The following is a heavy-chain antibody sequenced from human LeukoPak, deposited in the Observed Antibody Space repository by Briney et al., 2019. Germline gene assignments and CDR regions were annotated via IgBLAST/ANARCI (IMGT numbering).Heavy chain of an antibody. V-gene: IGHV3-30*04. CDR2: ISYDGSNK. J-gene: IGHJ4*02. D-gene: IGHD3-16*02. CDR1: GFSFSSYA. Sequence: GGSLRLSCAASGFSFSSYAMHWVRQAPGKGLEWVALISYDGSNKKYADSVKGRFTISRDNSKNTLYLQMNSLRAEDTAVYYCARVGYDYVWGSYRLGSLDYWGQGTLVTVSS. CDR3: ARVGYDYVWGSYRLGSLDY.